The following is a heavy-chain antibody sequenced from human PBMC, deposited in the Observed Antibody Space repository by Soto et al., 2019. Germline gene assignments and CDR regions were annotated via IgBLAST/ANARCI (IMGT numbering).Heavy chain of an antibody. V-gene: IGHV1-24*01. J-gene: IGHJ4*02. CDR3: ATGQNTAMAPNY. D-gene: IGHD5-18*01. CDR1: GYTLTELS. CDR2: FDPEDGET. Sequence: ASVKVSCKVSGYTLTELSMHWVRQAPGKGLEWMGGFDPEDGETIYAQKFQGRVTMTEDTSTDTAYMELSSLRSEDTAVYYCATGQNTAMAPNYWGQGTLVTVSS.